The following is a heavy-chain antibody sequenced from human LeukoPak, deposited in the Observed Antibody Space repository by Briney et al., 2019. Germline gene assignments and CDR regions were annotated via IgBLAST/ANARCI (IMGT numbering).Heavy chain of an antibody. J-gene: IGHJ4*02. CDR3: ATMFGESSDFDH. CDR1: GGSISAYY. D-gene: IGHD3-10*02. Sequence: SETLSLTCVVSGGSISAYYWNWIRQPARKGLEWIGRLHSSGETTSNPSLMSRASMSLDTSRTHFTLKLTSVTAADTAIYYCATMFGESSDFDHWGQGTLVTVSS. CDR2: LHSSGET. V-gene: IGHV4-4*07.